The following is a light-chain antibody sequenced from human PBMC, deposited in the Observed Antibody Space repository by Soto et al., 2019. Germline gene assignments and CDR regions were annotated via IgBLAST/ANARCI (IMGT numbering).Light chain of an antibody. J-gene: IGKJ3*01. Sequence: ELVLTQSPGTLSLSPGERATLSCRASRGVSSGYLAWYQQKPGQAPRPLIYAASTRATGVPDRFSGTGSGTDFSLTISRLETDDSAVYYCQQYGGSPFTFGPGTKWISN. CDR2: AAS. V-gene: IGKV3-20*01. CDR3: QQYGGSPFT. CDR1: RGVSSGY.